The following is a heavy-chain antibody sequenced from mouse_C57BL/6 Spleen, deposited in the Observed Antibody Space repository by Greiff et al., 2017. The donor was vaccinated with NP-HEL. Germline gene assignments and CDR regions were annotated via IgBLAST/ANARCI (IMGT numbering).Heavy chain of an antibody. Sequence: AGGGVDFSRYWMSWVRRAPGKGLEWIGEINPDSSTINYAPSLKDKFIISRDNAKNTLYLQMSKVRSEDTALYYCARPYGSSSWFAYWGQGTLVTVSA. D-gene: IGHD1-1*01. CDR3: ARPYGSSSWFAY. J-gene: IGHJ3*01. CDR2: INPDSSTI. CDR1: GVDFSRYW. V-gene: IGHV4-1*01.